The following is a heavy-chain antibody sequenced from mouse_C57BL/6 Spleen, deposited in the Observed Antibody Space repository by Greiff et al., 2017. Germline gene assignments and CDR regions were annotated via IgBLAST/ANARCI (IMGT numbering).Heavy chain of an antibody. CDR1: GYAFSSYW. V-gene: IGHV1-80*01. D-gene: IGHD2-2*01. J-gene: IGHJ1*03. CDR2: IYPGDGDT. Sequence: QVQLQQSGAELVKPGASVKISCKASGYAFSSYWMNWVKQRPGKGLEWIGQIYPGDGDTNYNGKFKGKATLTADKSSSTAYMQLSSLTSEDSAVLFCERGMVTGYFGVRGTGTTVTVSS. CDR3: ERGMVTGYFGV.